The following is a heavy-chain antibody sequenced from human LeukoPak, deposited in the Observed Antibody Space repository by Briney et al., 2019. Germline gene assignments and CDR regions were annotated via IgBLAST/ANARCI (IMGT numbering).Heavy chain of an antibody. CDR2: IIPILGIA. CDR3: ASQESDADY. Sequence: GASVKVSCKASGGTFSSYAISWVRQAPGQGPEWMGRIIPILGIANYAKKFQGRVTITADKSTSTAYMELSSLRSEDTAVYYCASQESDADYWGQGTLVTVSS. CDR1: GGTFSSYA. V-gene: IGHV1-69*04. D-gene: IGHD3-10*01. J-gene: IGHJ4*02.